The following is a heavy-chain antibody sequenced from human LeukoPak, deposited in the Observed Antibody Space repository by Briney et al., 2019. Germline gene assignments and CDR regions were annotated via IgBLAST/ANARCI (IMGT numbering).Heavy chain of an antibody. V-gene: IGHV3-33*01. Sequence: GRSLRLSCAASGFTFSSYGMHWVRQAPGKGLEWVAVIWYDGSNKYYADSVKGRFTISRENSKSTLYLQMNSLRAEDTAVYYCARDRHCSSTSCYVYYYGMDVWGQGTTVTVSS. D-gene: IGHD2-2*01. CDR3: ARDRHCSSTSCYVYYYGMDV. CDR1: GFTFSSYG. CDR2: IWYDGSNK. J-gene: IGHJ6*02.